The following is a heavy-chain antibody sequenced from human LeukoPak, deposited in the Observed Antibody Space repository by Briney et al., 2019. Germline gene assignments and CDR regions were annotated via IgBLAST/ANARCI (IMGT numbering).Heavy chain of an antibody. CDR3: ARHRIDLGTALRYLVAQFDI. CDR2: INHSGST. CDR1: GGSFSGYY. Sequence: NSSETLSLTCAVYGGSFSGYYWSWIRQPPGKGLEWIGEINHSGSTNYNPSLKSRVTISVDTSKNQFSLKLSSVTAADTAVYYCARHRIDLGTALRYLVAQFDIWGQGTMVTVSS. D-gene: IGHD3-9*01. V-gene: IGHV4-34*01. J-gene: IGHJ3*02.